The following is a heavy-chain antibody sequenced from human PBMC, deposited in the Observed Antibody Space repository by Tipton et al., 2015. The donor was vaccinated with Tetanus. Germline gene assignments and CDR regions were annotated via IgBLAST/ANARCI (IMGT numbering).Heavy chain of an antibody. CDR1: GTSLSGFY. J-gene: IGHJ3*01. Sequence: TLSLTCSVSGTSLSGFYWRGFRQPAGKGLGGIPYIFNRGSTNYSPSLKSRVAISMDTSKNRISLNLSSLTAADTAVYYCARRSYCSSSRCFDAFDLWGQGTMVTVSS. V-gene: IGHV4-59*01. CDR2: IFNRGST. D-gene: IGHD2-2*01. CDR3: ARRSYCSSSRCFDAFDL.